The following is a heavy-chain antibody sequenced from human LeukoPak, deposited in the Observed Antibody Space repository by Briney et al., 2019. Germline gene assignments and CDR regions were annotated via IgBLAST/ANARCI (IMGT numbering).Heavy chain of an antibody. CDR1: GDSVSSNSAA. CDR2: TYYRSKWYN. Sequence: SQTLSLTCAISGDSVSSNSAAWNWIRQSPSRVLEWLGRTYYRSKWYNDYAVSVKSRITINPDTSKNQFSLQLNSVTPEDTAVYYCARESSGKYQLLWTSYYYYYYMDVWGKGTTVTISS. J-gene: IGHJ6*03. CDR3: ARESSGKYQLLWTSYYYYYYMDV. V-gene: IGHV6-1*01. D-gene: IGHD2-2*01.